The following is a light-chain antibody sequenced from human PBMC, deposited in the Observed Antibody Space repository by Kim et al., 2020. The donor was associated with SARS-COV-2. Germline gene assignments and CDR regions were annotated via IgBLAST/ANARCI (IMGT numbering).Light chain of an antibody. Sequence: GRSIAISCTGTSRDVGGYNYVAWYQQHPGKGPKLILYDVTNRPSGVSDHFSGSKSGNTASLTISGLQAGDEADYYCGSYAGSSTWVFGGGTKVTVL. CDR1: SRDVGGYNY. V-gene: IGLV2-14*03. J-gene: IGLJ3*02. CDR3: GSYAGSSTWV. CDR2: DVT.